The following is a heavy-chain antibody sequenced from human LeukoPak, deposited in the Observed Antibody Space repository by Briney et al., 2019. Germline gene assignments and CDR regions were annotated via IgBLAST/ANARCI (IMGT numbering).Heavy chain of an antibody. Sequence: PSETLSLTCSVAGYSISRGYYWDWTRQPPGKGLEWIGYIYYSGSTNYNPSLKSRVTISVDTSKNQFSLKLSSVTAADTAVYYCARASRRFGELLKILDYWGQGTLVTVSS. CDR1: GYSISRGYY. V-gene: IGHV4-61*01. J-gene: IGHJ4*02. CDR3: ARASRRFGELLKILDY. D-gene: IGHD3-10*01. CDR2: IYYSGST.